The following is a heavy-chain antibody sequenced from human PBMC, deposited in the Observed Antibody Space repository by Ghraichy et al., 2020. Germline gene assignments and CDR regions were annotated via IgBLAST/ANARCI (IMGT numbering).Heavy chain of an antibody. D-gene: IGHD2-2*01. J-gene: IGHJ5*02. CDR2: INHSGST. V-gene: IGHV4-34*01. Sequence: SETLSLTCAVYGGSFSGYYWSWIRQPPGKGLEWIGEINHSGSTNYNPSLKSRVTISVDTSKNQFSLKLSSVTAADTAVYYCARGLLVVVPAAAGGGWFDPWGQGTLVTVSS. CDR1: GGSFSGYY. CDR3: ARGLLVVVPAAAGGGWFDP.